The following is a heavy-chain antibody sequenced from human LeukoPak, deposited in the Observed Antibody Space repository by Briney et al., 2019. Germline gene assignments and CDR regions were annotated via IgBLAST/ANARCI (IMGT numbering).Heavy chain of an antibody. CDR1: TYSISSAYY. Sequence: SETLSLTCSVSTYSISSAYYWGWIRQPPGKGLQWIGSIYHSGSTSYNPSLKSRVTISVDTSKNQFSLKLSSVTAADTAVYYCARVSRSGSYFGAFEIWGQGTMVTVSS. V-gene: IGHV4-38-2*02. J-gene: IGHJ3*02. CDR3: ARVSRSGSYFGAFEI. CDR2: IYHSGST. D-gene: IGHD1-26*01.